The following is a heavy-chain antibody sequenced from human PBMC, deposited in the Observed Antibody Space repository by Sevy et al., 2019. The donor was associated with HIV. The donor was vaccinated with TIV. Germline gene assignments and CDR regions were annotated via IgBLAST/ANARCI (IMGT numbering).Heavy chain of an antibody. Sequence: GESLKISCAASRFTFSSYAIHWVRQAPGKGLEWVAFISYDGTDIYYADSVKGRFTISRDNSKNTLFLQMNSLRAEDTAVYDCARDGISSGWYRGYYFDYWGQGTLVTVSS. J-gene: IGHJ4*02. CDR1: RFTFSSYA. V-gene: IGHV3-30*04. CDR2: ISYDGTDI. D-gene: IGHD6-19*01. CDR3: ARDGISSGWYRGYYFDY.